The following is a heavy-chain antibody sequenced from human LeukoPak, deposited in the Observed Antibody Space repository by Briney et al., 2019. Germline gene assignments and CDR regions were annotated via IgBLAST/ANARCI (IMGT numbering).Heavy chain of an antibody. CDR2: ISAYNGNT. CDR1: GYTFTSYG. Sequence: GASVKVSCKASGYTFTSYGISWVRQAPGQGLEWMGWISAYNGNTNYAQKLQGRVTMTTDTSTSTAYMELRCLRSDDTAVYYCPRDLRPYCSGGSCYLGFYWGQGTLVTVSS. D-gene: IGHD2-15*01. V-gene: IGHV1-18*01. J-gene: IGHJ4*02. CDR3: PRDLRPYCSGGSCYLGFY.